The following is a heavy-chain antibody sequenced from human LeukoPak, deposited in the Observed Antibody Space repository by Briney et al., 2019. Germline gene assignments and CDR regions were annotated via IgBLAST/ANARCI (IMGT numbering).Heavy chain of an antibody. CDR3: ASSGLILYYFDY. V-gene: IGHV3-66*01. J-gene: IGHJ4*02. D-gene: IGHD2-8*01. CDR2: IYSGGST. Sequence: GGSLRLSCAASGFTVSSNYMSWVRQAPGKGLEWVSVIYSGGSTYYADSVKGRFTISRDNSKNTLYLQMNSLRAEDTAVYYCASSGLILYYFDYWGQGTLVTVSS. CDR1: GFTVSSNY.